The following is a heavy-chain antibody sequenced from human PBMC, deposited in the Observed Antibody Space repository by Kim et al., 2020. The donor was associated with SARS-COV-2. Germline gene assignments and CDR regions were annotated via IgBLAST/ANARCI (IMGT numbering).Heavy chain of an antibody. CDR3: ARDVRYCSSTSCYIYYYYGMDV. J-gene: IGHJ6*02. CDR1: GGSISSYY. Sequence: SETLSLTCTVSGGSISSYYWSWIRQPAGKGLEWIGRIYTSGSTNYNPSLKSRVTMSVDTSKNQFSLKLSSVTAADTAVYYCARDVRYCSSTSCYIYYYYGMDVWGQGTTVTVSS. V-gene: IGHV4-4*07. D-gene: IGHD2-2*02. CDR2: IYTSGST.